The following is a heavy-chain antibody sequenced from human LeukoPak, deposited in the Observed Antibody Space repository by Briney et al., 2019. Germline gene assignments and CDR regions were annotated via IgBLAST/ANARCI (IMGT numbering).Heavy chain of an antibody. Sequence: SETLSLTCTVSGGSISSYYWSWIRPPPGKGREWIGYIYYSGSTNYNPSLKSRVTISVDTSKNQFSLKLSSVTAADTAVYYCARDDYTNWFDPWGQGTLVTVSS. V-gene: IGHV4-59*12. CDR2: IYYSGST. D-gene: IGHD4-11*01. CDR1: GGSISSYY. J-gene: IGHJ5*02. CDR3: ARDDYTNWFDP.